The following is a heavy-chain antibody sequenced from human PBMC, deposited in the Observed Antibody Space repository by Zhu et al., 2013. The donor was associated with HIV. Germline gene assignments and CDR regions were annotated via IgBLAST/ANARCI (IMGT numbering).Heavy chain of an antibody. V-gene: IGHV1-69*01. CDR2: IIPIFGTA. CDR3: ARGQLAVAGTSRPYGMDV. D-gene: IGHD6-19*01. J-gene: IGHJ6*01. CDR1: GGTFSSYA. Sequence: QVQLVQSGAEVKKPGSSVKVSCKASGGTFSSYAISWVRQAPGQGLEWMGGIIPIFGTANYAQKFQGRVTITADESTSTAYMELSSLRSEDTAVYYCARGQLAVAGTSRPYGMDVWGPRGPRVTVS.